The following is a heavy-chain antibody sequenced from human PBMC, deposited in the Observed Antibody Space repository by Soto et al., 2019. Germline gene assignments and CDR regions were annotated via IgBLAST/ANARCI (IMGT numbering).Heavy chain of an antibody. CDR1: GYTFTSYA. Sequence: ASVKVSCKASGYTFTSYAMHWVRQAPGQRLEWMGWINAGNGNTKYSQKFQGRVTITRDTSASTAYMELSSLRSEDTAVYYCTGYSGYDRPSTFDYWGQGTLVTVSS. CDR3: TGYSGYDRPSTFDY. D-gene: IGHD5-12*01. CDR2: INAGNGNT. V-gene: IGHV1-3*01. J-gene: IGHJ4*02.